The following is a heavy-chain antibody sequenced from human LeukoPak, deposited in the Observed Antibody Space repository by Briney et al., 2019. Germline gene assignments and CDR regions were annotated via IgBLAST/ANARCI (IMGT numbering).Heavy chain of an antibody. CDR3: AREELARLLPYDY. J-gene: IGHJ4*02. CDR2: ISYDGSNK. D-gene: IGHD1-26*01. CDR1: GFTFSSYA. V-gene: IGHV3-30-3*01. Sequence: GGSLRLSCAASGFTFSSYAMHWVRQAPGKGLEWVAVISYDGSNKYYADSVKGRFTISRDNSKNTLYLQMNSLRAEDTAVYYCAREELARLLPYDYWGQGTLVTVSS.